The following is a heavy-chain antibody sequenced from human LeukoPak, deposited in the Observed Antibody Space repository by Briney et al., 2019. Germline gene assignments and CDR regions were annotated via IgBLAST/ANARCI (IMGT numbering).Heavy chain of an antibody. CDR2: ISISGDDT. Sequence: PGGSLRLSCAASGFTFSSYGMSWVRQAPGKGLEWVSAISISGDDTYYADSVKGRFTISRDNSKNTLYLQMNSLSADDTAMYYCANEIRPNDYWGQGTLVTVSS. CDR3: ANEIRPNDY. CDR1: GFTFSSYG. J-gene: IGHJ4*02. D-gene: IGHD4-17*01. V-gene: IGHV3-23*01.